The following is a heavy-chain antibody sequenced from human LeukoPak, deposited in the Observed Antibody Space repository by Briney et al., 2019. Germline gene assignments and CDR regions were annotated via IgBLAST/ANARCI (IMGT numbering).Heavy chain of an antibody. CDR3: ARQQRVVATFDWADY. CDR1: GYSFSSYW. Sequence: PGESLKISCKGSGYSFSSYWIGWVRQMPGKGLEWMGIIYPGDSDTRYSPSFQGQVTISADKSISTAYLQWSSLKASDTAMYYCARQQRVVATFDWADYWGQGALVTVSS. CDR2: IYPGDSDT. D-gene: IGHD5-12*01. V-gene: IGHV5-51*01. J-gene: IGHJ4*02.